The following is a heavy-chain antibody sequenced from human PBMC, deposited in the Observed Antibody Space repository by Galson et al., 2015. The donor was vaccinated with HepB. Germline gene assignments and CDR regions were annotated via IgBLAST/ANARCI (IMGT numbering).Heavy chain of an antibody. D-gene: IGHD6-19*01. J-gene: IGHJ6*02. CDR2: IYSGGST. CDR1: GLTVSSNY. V-gene: IGHV3-66*01. Sequence: SLRLSCAASGLTVSSNYMSWVRQAPGKGLEWVSVIYSGGSTYYADSVKGRFTISRDNSKNTLYLQMNSLRAEDTAVYYCARAILSLRIAVAGPVHGMDVWGQRTTVTVSS. CDR3: ARAILSLRIAVAGPVHGMDV.